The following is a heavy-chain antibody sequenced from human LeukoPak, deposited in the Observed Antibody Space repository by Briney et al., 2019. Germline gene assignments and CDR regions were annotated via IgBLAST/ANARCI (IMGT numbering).Heavy chain of an antibody. V-gene: IGHV2-5*02. CDR1: GFSLSTSGVG. D-gene: IGHD1-26*01. CDR3: AHRLGISGSYYGIDFDY. CDR2: IYWDDDK. Sequence: KESGPTLVKPTQTLTLTCTFSGFSLSTSGVGVGWIRQPPGKALEWLALIYWDDDKRYSPSLKSRLTITKDTSRNQVVLTMTNMDPVDTATYYCAHRLGISGSYYGIDFDYWGQGTLVTVSS. J-gene: IGHJ4*02.